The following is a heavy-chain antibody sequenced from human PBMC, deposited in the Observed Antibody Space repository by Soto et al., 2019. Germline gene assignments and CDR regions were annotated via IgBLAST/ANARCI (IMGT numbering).Heavy chain of an antibody. CDR3: ARVPNPFRLKIGYEDAFDF. V-gene: IGHV4-39*01. Sequence: SETLSLTCTVSGGSISSSDYYWGWIRQPPGKGLEWIGSVYYNGATRYNPSLNSRVTMSVDTSKNQFSLQLNSVTPEDTAVYYCARVPNPFRLKIGYEDAFDFWGQGTMVTVSS. D-gene: IGHD5-12*01. J-gene: IGHJ3*01. CDR2: VYYNGAT. CDR1: GGSISSSDYY.